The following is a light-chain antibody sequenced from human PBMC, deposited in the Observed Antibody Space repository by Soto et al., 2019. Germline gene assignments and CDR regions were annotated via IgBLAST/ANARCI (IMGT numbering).Light chain of an antibody. CDR3: LQDYQYPWT. J-gene: IGKJ1*01. V-gene: IGKV1-6*01. CDR2: SAS. CDR1: QGIRND. Sequence: AIQMTQSPSSLSASVGDRVTITCRASQGIRNDLGWYQQKPGKAPKLLIYSASSLHSGVPSRFSGSGSGTDFTLTISCLQPEDFATYYCLQDYQYPWTFGQGTKVEIK.